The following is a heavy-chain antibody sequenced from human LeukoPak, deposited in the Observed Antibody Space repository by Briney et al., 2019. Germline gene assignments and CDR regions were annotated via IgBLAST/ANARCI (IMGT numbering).Heavy chain of an antibody. D-gene: IGHD1-7*01. Sequence: PSETLSLTCNVSGGSISSSSYYWGWIRQPPGEGLEWLGSIYYSGSTYYNPSLKSRVTISVDTSKNQFSLKLSSVTAADTAVYYCARLLHGTFGELFDYWGQGTLVTVSS. V-gene: IGHV4-39*01. CDR3: ARLLHGTFGELFDY. CDR2: IYYSGST. J-gene: IGHJ4*02. CDR1: GGSISSSSYY.